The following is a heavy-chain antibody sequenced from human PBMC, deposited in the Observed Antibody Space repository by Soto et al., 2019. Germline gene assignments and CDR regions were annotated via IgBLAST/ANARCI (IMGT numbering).Heavy chain of an antibody. D-gene: IGHD2-2*01. J-gene: IGHJ1*01. CDR2: INHSGST. V-gene: IGHV4-34*01. Sequence: PSETLSLTCAVYGGSFSGYYWSWIRQPPGKGLEWIGEINHSGSTNYNPSLKSRVTISVDTSKNQFSLKLCSVTAADTAVYYCARAAIVVVPAATEYFQHWGQGTLVTVSS. CDR1: GGSFSGYY. CDR3: ARAAIVVVPAATEYFQH.